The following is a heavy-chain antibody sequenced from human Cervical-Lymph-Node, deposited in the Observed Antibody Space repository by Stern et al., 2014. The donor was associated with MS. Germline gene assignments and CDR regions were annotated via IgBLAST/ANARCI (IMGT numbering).Heavy chain of an antibody. CDR3: ARGSAGAGAFFDY. V-gene: IGHV5-51*01. D-gene: IGHD2-8*02. Sequence: EVQLVQSGAEVKKPGESLKISCKGSGYTFSNSWIGWVRQMPGRGLEWMGIIYPGASDTRYSPSFQGQITISADKSISTAYLRWNSLKASDTAIFYCARGSAGAGAFFDYWGQGTLVTVSS. J-gene: IGHJ4*02. CDR1: GYTFSNSW. CDR2: IYPGASDT.